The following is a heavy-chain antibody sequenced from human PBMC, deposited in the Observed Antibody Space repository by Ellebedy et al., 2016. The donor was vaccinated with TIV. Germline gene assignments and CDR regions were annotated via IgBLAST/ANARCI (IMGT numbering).Heavy chain of an antibody. D-gene: IGHD1-14*01. J-gene: IGHJ1*01. V-gene: IGHV1-46*01. CDR1: GYPFTSYH. CDR3: ARMSDRGEH. Sequence: ASVKVSCKASGYPFTSYHMHWVRQAPGQGLEWMGIINPSGGSTRFAQRFQGRVTMTRDTSTNTVYMELSSLRFEDTAVYYCARMSDRGEHWGQGTLVTVSS. CDR2: INPSGGST.